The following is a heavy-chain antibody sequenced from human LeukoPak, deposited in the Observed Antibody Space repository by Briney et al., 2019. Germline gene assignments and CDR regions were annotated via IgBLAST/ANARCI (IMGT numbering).Heavy chain of an antibody. Sequence: GGSLRLSCAASGFTFSSSSMKWVRQAPGKGLQWVSTVSASSNIHYSESVKGRFTISRDNARNSLYLQMNSLRDEDTAVYYCVRDALHTAHFDYWGQGTPVTVSS. J-gene: IGHJ4*02. CDR3: VRDALHTAHFDY. CDR2: VSASSNI. CDR1: GFTFSSSS. D-gene: IGHD5-18*01. V-gene: IGHV3-48*02.